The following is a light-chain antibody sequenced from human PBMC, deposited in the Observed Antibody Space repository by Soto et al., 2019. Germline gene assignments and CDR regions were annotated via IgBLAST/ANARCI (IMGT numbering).Light chain of an antibody. Sequence: IQLTQSPSSLSASVGDSVTITCRASKAIGSSFAWYRQKPGKVPEVLIYGASTLQNGVPSRFSGSGSGTDFTLTFSSLQPEDFATYYCQQLNSYPLTFGGGTKVEIK. CDR3: QQLNSYPLT. V-gene: IGKV1-9*01. J-gene: IGKJ4*01. CDR2: GAS. CDR1: KAIGSS.